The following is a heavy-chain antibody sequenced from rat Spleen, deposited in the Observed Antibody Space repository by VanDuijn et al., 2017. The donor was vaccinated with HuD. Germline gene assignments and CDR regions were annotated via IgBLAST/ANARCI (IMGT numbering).Heavy chain of an antibody. D-gene: IGHD1-11*01. CDR2: ISYEGSST. Sequence: EVQLVESGGGLVQPGRSLKLSCAASGFTFSDYYMVWVRQAPKKGLEWVASISYEGSSTYYGDSVKGRFTISRDNAKSTLYLQMDSLRSEDTATYYCARRKNYGGYYVMDAWGQGASVTVSS. J-gene: IGHJ4*01. CDR3: ARRKNYGGYYVMDA. V-gene: IGHV5-22*01. CDR1: GFTFSDYY.